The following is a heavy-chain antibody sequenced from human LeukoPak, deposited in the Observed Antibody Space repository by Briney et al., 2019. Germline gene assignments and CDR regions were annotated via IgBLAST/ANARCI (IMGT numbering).Heavy chain of an antibody. CDR1: GGSISSYY. CDR2: IYYSGST. V-gene: IGHV4-59*01. J-gene: IGHJ5*02. D-gene: IGHD5-12*01. CDR3: ARLPSRGRFDP. Sequence: SETLSLTCTVSGGSISSYYWSWIRQPPGKGLEWIGYIYYSGSTNYNPSLKSRVTISVDTSKNQFSLRLSSVTAADTAVYYCARLPSRGRFDPWGQGTLVTVSS.